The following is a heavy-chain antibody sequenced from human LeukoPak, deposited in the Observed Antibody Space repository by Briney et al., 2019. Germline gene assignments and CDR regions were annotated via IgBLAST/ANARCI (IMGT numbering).Heavy chain of an antibody. CDR1: GFTFSSYS. CDR2: ISGSGGST. CDR3: AKDGEFVSEYYFDY. D-gene: IGHD3-3*01. V-gene: IGHV3-23*01. J-gene: IGHJ4*02. Sequence: GGSLRLSCAASGFTFSSYSMNWVRQAPGKGLEWVSAISGSGGSTYYADSVKGRFTISRDNSKNTLYLQMNSLRAEDTAVYYCAKDGEFVSEYYFDYWGQGTLVTVSS.